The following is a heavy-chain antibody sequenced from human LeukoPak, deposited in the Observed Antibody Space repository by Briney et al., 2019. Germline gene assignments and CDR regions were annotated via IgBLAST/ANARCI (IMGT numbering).Heavy chain of an antibody. D-gene: IGHD3-10*01. J-gene: IGHJ4*02. CDR1: RFTVSSNY. V-gene: IGHV3-7*01. CDR2: IKRDGSEK. Sequence: GGSLRLSCAASRFTVSSNYMSWVRQAPGKGLEWVANIKRDGSEKYYVDSLKGRFTISRDNAKNSLYLQMNSLRAEDTAVYYCARDQGHYYGSGSYYYFDYWGQGTLVTVSS. CDR3: ARDQGHYYGSGSYYYFDY.